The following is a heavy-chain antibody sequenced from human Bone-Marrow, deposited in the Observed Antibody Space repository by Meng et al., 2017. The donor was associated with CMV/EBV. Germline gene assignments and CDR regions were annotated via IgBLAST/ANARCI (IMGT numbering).Heavy chain of an antibody. CDR2: INDSGDSK. Sequence: GESLKISCEASGFSFSNYDMNWVRQAPGKGLEWLAFINDSGDSKYYADSVKGRFTISRDNDKNSVYLQMNSLTAEDSAVYYCARDHMTTYYDILTGYEALPMDVWGQGTTVTVSS. J-gene: IGHJ6*02. D-gene: IGHD3-9*01. CDR3: ARDHMTTYYDILTGYEALPMDV. CDR1: GFSFSNYD. V-gene: IGHV3-48*03.